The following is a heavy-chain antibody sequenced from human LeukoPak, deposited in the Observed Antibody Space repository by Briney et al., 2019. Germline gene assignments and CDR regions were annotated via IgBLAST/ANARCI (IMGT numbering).Heavy chain of an antibody. CDR1: GFIFSSFD. CDR2: ISSSSNI. CDR3: ARGSDSSGYYGGD. V-gene: IGHV3-48*02. D-gene: IGHD3-22*01. Sequence: GRSQRLSCAASGFIFSSFDMHWVRQAPGKGLQWLSLISSSSNIYYADSVKGRFTISRDNAKNSLYLQMNSLRDEDTAVYFCARGSDSSGYYGGDWGQGTLVTVSS. J-gene: IGHJ4*02.